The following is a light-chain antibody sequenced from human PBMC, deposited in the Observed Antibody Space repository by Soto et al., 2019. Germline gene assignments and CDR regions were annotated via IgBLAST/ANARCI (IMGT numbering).Light chain of an antibody. CDR3: QHYGTSAL. Sequence: EIVLTQSPGTLSLSPGERATLSCRASQSVSSSYLAWYQQKPGQAPRLLIYDASRTTGIPDRFSGSGSGTDSTLTITRLEPEDVAVYYCQHYGTSALFGPVTKVDI. V-gene: IGKV3-20*01. J-gene: IGKJ3*01. CDR2: DAS. CDR1: QSVSSSY.